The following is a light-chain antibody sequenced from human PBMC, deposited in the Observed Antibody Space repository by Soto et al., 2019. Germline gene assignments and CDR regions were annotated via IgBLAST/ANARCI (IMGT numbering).Light chain of an antibody. CDR1: SSDVGYNY. V-gene: IGLV2-14*01. Sequence: QSALTQPASVSGSPGQSITISCTGTSSDVGYNYVSWFQQHPGKAPKLIIYEVTNRPSGVSNRFSGSKSGNTASLTISGLQAEDEADYYCSSYTTSSLWVFGGGTKVTVL. J-gene: IGLJ3*02. CDR3: SSYTTSSLWV. CDR2: EVT.